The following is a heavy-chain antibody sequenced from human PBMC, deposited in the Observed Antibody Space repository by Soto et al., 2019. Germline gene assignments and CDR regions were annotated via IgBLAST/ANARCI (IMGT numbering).Heavy chain of an antibody. V-gene: IGHV4-34*01. CDR1: GGSFSGYY. CDR3: ARGGGGQWLLP. Sequence: QVQLQQWGAGLLKPSETLSLTCAVYGGSFSGYYWSWIRQPPGKGLEWIGEINHSGSTNYNPSLKRRVTISVDTSKNQFSLKLSSVTAADTAVYYCARGGGGQWLLPGGQGTLVTVSS. CDR2: INHSGST. J-gene: IGHJ4*02. D-gene: IGHD6-19*01.